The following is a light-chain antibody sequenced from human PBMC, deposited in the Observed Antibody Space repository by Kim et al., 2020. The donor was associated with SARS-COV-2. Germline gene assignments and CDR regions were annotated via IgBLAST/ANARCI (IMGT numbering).Light chain of an antibody. J-gene: IGLJ3*02. CDR3: NSRHSSGNHHWV. CDR1: SLRSYY. V-gene: IGLV3-19*01. CDR2: GKN. Sequence: SSELTQDPAVSVALGQTVRITCQGDSLRSYYASWYQQKPGQAPVLVIYGKNNRPSGIPDRFSGSSSGNTASLTITGAQAEDEADYYCNSRHSSGNHHWVFGGGTKLTVL.